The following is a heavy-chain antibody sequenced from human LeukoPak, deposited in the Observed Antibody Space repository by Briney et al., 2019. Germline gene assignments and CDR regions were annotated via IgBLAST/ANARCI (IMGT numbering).Heavy chain of an antibody. V-gene: IGHV3-23*01. D-gene: IGHD2-15*01. CDR1: WFALNLLA. J-gene: IGHJ4*02. CDR2: LSRVGSTT. CDR3: ASQQRIRHCSEGMCTEGYFLDF. Sequence: GGSLRLSCVDTWFALNLLAIHWVCQAPGKGLEWVSGLSRVGSTTNYADSVKGRFPISRDKSQNSVFLQLNNLRPEDTAAYYCASQQRIRHCSEGMCTEGYFLDFWGQGTLVTVSS.